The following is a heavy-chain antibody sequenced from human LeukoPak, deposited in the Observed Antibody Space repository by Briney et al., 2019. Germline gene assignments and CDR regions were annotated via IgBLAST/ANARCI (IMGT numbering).Heavy chain of an antibody. CDR2: ISSNGENT. J-gene: IGHJ4*02. V-gene: IGHV3-64D*06. CDR1: GFTFSTYV. Sequence: GGSLRLSCSVSGFTFSTYVMHWVRQAPGKGLEYVSAISSNGENTYYADSVKGRFTISRDNSKNTLYLQMSSLRADDTAVYYCVRGTGYWGQGTLVTVPS. CDR3: VRGTGY.